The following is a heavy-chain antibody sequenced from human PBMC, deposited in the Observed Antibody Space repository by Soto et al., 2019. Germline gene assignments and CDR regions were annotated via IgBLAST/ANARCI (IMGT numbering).Heavy chain of an antibody. V-gene: IGHV3-23*01. J-gene: IGHJ5*02. CDR3: AKDPAGTGTTFDP. CDR1: GFTFSNYA. CDR2: ISGSGSGT. Sequence: EVQLLESGGGLVQPGGSLRLSCAASGFTFSNYAMSWVRQAPGKGLEWVSTISGSGSGTYYADSVQGRFTISRDNSKNTLYVQMNSRRAEDTAVYYCAKDPAGTGTTFDPWGQGTLVTVSS. D-gene: IGHD1-7*01.